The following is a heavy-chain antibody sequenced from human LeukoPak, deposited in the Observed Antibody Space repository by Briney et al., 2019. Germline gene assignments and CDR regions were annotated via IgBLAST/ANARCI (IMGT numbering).Heavy chain of an antibody. J-gene: IGHJ6*03. CDR2: INPSGGST. CDR1: GYTFTSYD. V-gene: IGHV1-46*01. CDR3: ARVQWGLHYYYYMDV. Sequence: ASVKVSCKASGYTFTSYDLHWVRQDPGQGLEWMGIINPSGGSTTYAQKFQGRVTMTRDTSTSTVYMELSSLRSEDAAVYYCARVQWGLHYYYYMDVWGKGTTVTVSS. D-gene: IGHD1-26*01.